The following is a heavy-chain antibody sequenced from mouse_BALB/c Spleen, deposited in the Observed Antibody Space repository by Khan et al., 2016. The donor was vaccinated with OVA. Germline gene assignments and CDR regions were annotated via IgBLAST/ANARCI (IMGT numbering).Heavy chain of an antibody. CDR2: IYPGISDT. CDR1: GYSFTSYW. Sequence: VRLQQSGTVLARPGASVKMSCKASGYSFTSYWMHWVKQRPGLGLEWIGAIYPGISDTRYNQKFKGKATLTAVTSATTAYMELSSLTNEDSAVYYCTRAYDSYYFDYWGQGTLLTVSS. D-gene: IGHD2-4*01. J-gene: IGHJ2*01. CDR3: TRAYDSYYFDY. V-gene: IGHV1-5*01.